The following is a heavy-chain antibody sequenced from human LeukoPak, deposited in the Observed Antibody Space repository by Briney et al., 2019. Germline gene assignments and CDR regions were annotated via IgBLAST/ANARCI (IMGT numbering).Heavy chain of an antibody. Sequence: TGGSLRLSCAASGFTFSSYSMNWVRQAPGKGLEWVSSISSSSSYIYYADSVKGRFTVSRDNVKNSLYLQMNSLRAEDTAVYYCARGQAIYCSSTSCYWGFDYWGQGTLVTVSS. CDR1: GFTFSSYS. V-gene: IGHV3-21*01. J-gene: IGHJ4*02. CDR3: ARGQAIYCSSTSCYWGFDY. CDR2: ISSSSSYI. D-gene: IGHD2-2*01.